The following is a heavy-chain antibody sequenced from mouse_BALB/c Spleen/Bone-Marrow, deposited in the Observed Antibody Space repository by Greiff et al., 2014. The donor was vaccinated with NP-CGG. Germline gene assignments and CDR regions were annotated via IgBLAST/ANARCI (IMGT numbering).Heavy chain of an antibody. J-gene: IGHJ1*01. CDR1: GFSLNDYG. CDR3: AKQYGNYDWYFDV. CDR2: IWGGGST. Sequence: VMLVESGPGLVAPSQSLSITCTVSGFSLNDYGVSWIRQPPGKGLEWLGVIWGGGSTYYNSALKSRLSIGKDNSKSQVFLKMNSLQTDDTAMYYCAKQYGNYDWYFDVWGAGTTVTVSS. V-gene: IGHV2-6-5*01. D-gene: IGHD2-1*01.